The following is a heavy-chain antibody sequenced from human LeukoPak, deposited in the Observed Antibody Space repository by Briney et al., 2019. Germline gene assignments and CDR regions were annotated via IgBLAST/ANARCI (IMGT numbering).Heavy chain of an antibody. V-gene: IGHV4-59*01. D-gene: IGHD3-22*01. CDR2: IYYSGIT. CDR1: GGSISNCY. Sequence: SETLSLTCTVSGGSISNCYWSWIRQPPGKGLEWIGYIYYSGITNYNPSLKSRVTISVDTSKNQFSLKLSSVTAADTAVYYCARNNYDRWYYFDYWGQGTLVTVSS. J-gene: IGHJ4*02. CDR3: ARNNYDRWYYFDY.